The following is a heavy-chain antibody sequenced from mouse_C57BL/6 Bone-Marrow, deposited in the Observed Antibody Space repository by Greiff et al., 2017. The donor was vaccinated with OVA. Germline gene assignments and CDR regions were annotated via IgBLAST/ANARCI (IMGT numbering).Heavy chain of an antibody. CDR3: ARSEITTVEGDFAMDY. D-gene: IGHD1-1*01. V-gene: IGHV1-55*01. CDR1: GYTFTSYW. J-gene: IGHJ4*01. CDR2: IYPGSGRT. Sequence: QVQLQQPGAELVKPGASVKMSCKASGYTFTSYWITWVKQRPGQGLEWIGDIYPGSGRTNYNEKFKSKATLTVDTSSSTDYMQLSSLTSEDSAVYYCARSEITTVEGDFAMDYWGQGTSVTVSS.